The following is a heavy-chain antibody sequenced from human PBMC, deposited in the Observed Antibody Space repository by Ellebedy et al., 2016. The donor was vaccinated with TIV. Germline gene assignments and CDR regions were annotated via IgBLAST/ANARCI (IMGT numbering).Heavy chain of an antibody. D-gene: IGHD4-17*01. V-gene: IGHV3-7*01. Sequence: GESLKISCAASRFSFSAYWMSWVRQPPGKGLEWVANINQDGSDKYYVDSVQGRFTISRDNAQNSLYLQMNSLRAEDTSVYYCATDGSYGDYRSPAHAFEMWGQGTLVTVSS. CDR2: INQDGSDK. CDR3: ATDGSYGDYRSPAHAFEM. J-gene: IGHJ3*02. CDR1: RFSFSAYW.